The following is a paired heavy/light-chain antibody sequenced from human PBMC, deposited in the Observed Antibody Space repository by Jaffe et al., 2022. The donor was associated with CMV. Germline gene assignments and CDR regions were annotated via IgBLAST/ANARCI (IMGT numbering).Heavy chain of an antibody. V-gene: IGHV3-23*01. Sequence: EVQLLESGGGLVQPGGSLRLSCAASGFTFSSYVMSWVRQAPGKGLEWVSAISGGGGSTFYADSVKGRFTISRDNSKNTLLLQMNSLRVEDTAVYYCAKAGSWLTPFDYWGQGTLVTVSS. J-gene: IGHJ4*02. D-gene: IGHD6-19*01. CDR2: ISGGGGST. CDR1: GFTFSSYV. CDR3: AKAGSWLTPFDY.
Light chain of an antibody. CDR1: QSVSSN. Sequence: EIVMTQSPATLSVSPGERATLSCRASQSVSSNLAWYQKKPGQAPRLLIYGASTRATGIPARLSGSGSGTEFTLTISSLQSEDFAVYYCQQYNDWPNYTFGQGTKLEIK. CDR2: GAS. J-gene: IGKJ2*01. V-gene: IGKV3-15*01. CDR3: QQYNDWPNYT.